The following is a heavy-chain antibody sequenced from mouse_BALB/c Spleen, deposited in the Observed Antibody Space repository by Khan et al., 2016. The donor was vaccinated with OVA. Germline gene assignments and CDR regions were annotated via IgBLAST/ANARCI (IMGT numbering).Heavy chain of an antibody. V-gene: IGHV9-3-1*01. D-gene: IGHD2-14*01. Sequence: QIQLVQSGPELKKPGVTVKISCKASGYTFTTYGMNWVKQAPGKGLKWMGWINTYTGEPTYVDDFKGRFAFSLETSASTAFLQINNLKNEDTATYFCARVGYSGTMDYWGQGTSVTVST. J-gene: IGHJ4*01. CDR1: GYTFTTYG. CDR2: INTYTGEP. CDR3: ARVGYSGTMDY.